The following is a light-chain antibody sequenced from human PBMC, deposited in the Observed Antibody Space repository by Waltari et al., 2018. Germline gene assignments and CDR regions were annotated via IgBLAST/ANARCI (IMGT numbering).Light chain of an antibody. J-gene: IGLJ1*01. V-gene: IGLV2-23*02. CDR2: DVD. CDR3: CSYAGRGTFV. CDR1: SSDVGDYNF. Sequence: QSALSQPASVSGSPGQSVTVSCTGSSSDVGDYNFFSWYRQHPGKAPELMIHDVDKRPSGVSNRFSGSKAGNTASLTISGLQAEDQADYYCCSYAGRGTFVFGTGTQVTVL.